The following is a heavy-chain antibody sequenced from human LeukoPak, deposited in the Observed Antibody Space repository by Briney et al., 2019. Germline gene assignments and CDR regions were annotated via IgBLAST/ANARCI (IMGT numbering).Heavy chain of an antibody. V-gene: IGHV3-23*01. D-gene: IGHD3-9*01. Sequence: GGSLRLSCAASGFTFSSYAMSWVRQTPGKGLERVSAISGSGGSTYYADSVKGRFTISRDNSKNTLYLQMNSLRAEDTAVYYCARERLGLIRYFDWLLDVWGQGTTVTVSS. J-gene: IGHJ6*02. CDR3: ARERLGLIRYFDWLLDV. CDR1: GFTFSSYA. CDR2: ISGSGGST.